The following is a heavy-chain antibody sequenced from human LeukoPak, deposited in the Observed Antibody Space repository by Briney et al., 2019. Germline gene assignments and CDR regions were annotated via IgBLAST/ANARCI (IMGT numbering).Heavy chain of an antibody. CDR2: TYYGGNT. Sequence: SEALSLTCTVSGGSISSSSYYWGWIRQPPGKGLEWIGNTYYGGNTHYNPSLKSRISISVDTSKNQFSLELSSVTAADTAVYYCAAAFDYWGQGTLVTVSS. J-gene: IGHJ4*02. CDR3: AAAFDY. CDR1: GGSISSSSYY. V-gene: IGHV4-39*01. D-gene: IGHD6-25*01.